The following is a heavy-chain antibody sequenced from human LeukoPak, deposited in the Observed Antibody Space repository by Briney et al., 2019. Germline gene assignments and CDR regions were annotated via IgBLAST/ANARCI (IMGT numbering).Heavy chain of an antibody. J-gene: IGHJ4*02. CDR3: ARDSGYYGSGSYYRQDY. CDR2: ISAYNGNT. V-gene: IGHV1-18*01. D-gene: IGHD3-10*01. CDR1: GYTFTSYG. Sequence: GASVKVSCKASGYTFTSYGISWVRQAPGQGLEWMGWISAYNGNTNYAQKLQGRVTMTTDTSTSTAYMELRSLRSDDTAVYYCARDSGYYGSGSYYRQDYWGQGTLVTVSS.